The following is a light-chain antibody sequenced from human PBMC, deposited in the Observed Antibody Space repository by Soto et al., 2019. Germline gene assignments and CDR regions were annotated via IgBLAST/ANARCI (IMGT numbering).Light chain of an antibody. CDR1: SGHSSYA. J-gene: IGLJ3*02. Sequence: QPVLTQSPSASASLGASVKLTCTLSSGHSSYAIAWHQQQPEKGPRYLMKLNSDGSHSKGDGIPDRFSGSSSGAERYLTNSSLQSEDEADYYCQTWVTGIQGFGGGTKLTVL. CDR3: QTWVTGIQG. CDR2: LNSDGSH. V-gene: IGLV4-69*01.